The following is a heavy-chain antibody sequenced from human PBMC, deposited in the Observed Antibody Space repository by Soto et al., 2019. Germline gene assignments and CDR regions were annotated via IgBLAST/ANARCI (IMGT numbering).Heavy chain of an antibody. D-gene: IGHD6-25*01. V-gene: IGHV1-69*13. CDR3: ASSSAAGYYYYGMDV. J-gene: IGHJ6*02. Sequence: GASVKVSCKASGYTFTSYDINWVRQATGQGLEWMGGIIPIFGTANYAQKFQGRVTITADESTSTAYMELSSLRSEDTAVYYCASSSAAGYYYYGMDVWGQGTTVTVSS. CDR2: IIPIFGTA. CDR1: GYTFTSYD.